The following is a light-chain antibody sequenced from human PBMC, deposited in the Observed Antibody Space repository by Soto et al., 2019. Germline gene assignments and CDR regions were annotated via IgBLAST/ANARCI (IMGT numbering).Light chain of an antibody. CDR1: QTISNN. V-gene: IGKV3-15*01. J-gene: IGKJ1*01. Sequence: EIVLTQSPGTLSLSPGDRASLSCGASQTISNNNLAWYQQKPGQAPRLLIYGASTRATGIPARFSGSGSGTEFTLTISSLQSEDFAVYYCQQYRSWPRTFGQGTKVDI. CDR3: QQYRSWPRT. CDR2: GAS.